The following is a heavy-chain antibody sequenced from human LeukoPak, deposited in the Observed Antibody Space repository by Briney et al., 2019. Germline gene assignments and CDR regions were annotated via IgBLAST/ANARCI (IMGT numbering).Heavy chain of an antibody. D-gene: IGHD4-23*01. CDR2: IYYSGST. J-gene: IGHJ3*02. V-gene: IGHV4-39*01. Sequence: SETLSLTCTVSGDSISTSSNYYWGWIRQPPGKGLEWIGTIYYSGSTYYSPSLRSRVTISVDTSKNQFSLKLNSVIAADTAVYYCARHSDYGGSRPEDAFDIWGQGTMVTVSS. CDR3: ARHSDYGGSRPEDAFDI. CDR1: GDSISTSSNYY.